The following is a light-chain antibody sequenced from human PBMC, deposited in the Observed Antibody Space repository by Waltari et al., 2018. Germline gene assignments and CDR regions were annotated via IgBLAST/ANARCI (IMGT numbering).Light chain of an antibody. V-gene: IGKV1-39*01. CDR1: QGIGNY. Sequence: DIQVTQSPSSLSAAVGDRVSITCRASQGIGNYLNWYQQKPGKAPKLLIYSASSLQSGVPSRFSGSGSGTDFILAISSLQPEDCGTFYCQQGNSFPYTFGQGTKLEI. CDR2: SAS. CDR3: QQGNSFPYT. J-gene: IGKJ2*01.